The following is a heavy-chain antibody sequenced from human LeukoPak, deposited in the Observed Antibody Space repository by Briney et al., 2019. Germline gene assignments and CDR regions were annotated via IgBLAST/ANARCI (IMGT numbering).Heavy chain of an antibody. CDR1: GGSISSYY. CDR3: ARRFYCSSTSCPYGMDV. V-gene: IGHV4-59*01. D-gene: IGHD2-2*01. CDR2: IFYTGST. J-gene: IGHJ6*02. Sequence: NPSETLSLTCTVSGGSISSYYWSWIGQPPGKGLEGIGYIFYTGSTNYNPSLKSRVTISVDTSKNQFSLRLSSVTAADTAVYYCARRFYCSSTSCPYGMDVWGQGTTVTVSS.